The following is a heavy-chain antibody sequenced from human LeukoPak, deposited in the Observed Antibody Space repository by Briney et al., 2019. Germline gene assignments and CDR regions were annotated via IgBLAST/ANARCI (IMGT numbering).Heavy chain of an antibody. D-gene: IGHD6-19*01. CDR3: ARETSSGWYIPL. CDR1: GFTFSSYS. CDR2: INRDIRPI. Sequence: GGSLRLSCAASGFTFSSYSMNWVRQAPGKGLEWISYINRDIRPIYYADSVKGRFIISRDNAKDSLFLQMNRLRDEDTAVYYHARETSSGWYIPLWGQGTLVTVSS. J-gene: IGHJ4*02. V-gene: IGHV3-48*02.